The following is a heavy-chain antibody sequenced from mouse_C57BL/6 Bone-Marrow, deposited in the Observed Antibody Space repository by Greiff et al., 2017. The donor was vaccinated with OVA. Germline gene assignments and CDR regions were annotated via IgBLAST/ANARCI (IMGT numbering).Heavy chain of an antibody. Sequence: EVKLQESGPGLVKPSKSLSLTCSVTGYSITSGYYWNWIRQFPGNKLEWMGYISYDGSNNYNPSLKNRISITRDTSKNQFFLKLNSVTTEDTATYYCARDLYYGHLFDYWGQGTTLTVSS. J-gene: IGHJ2*01. V-gene: IGHV3-6*01. CDR1: GYSITSGYY. D-gene: IGHD2-1*01. CDR3: ARDLYYGHLFDY. CDR2: ISYDGSN.